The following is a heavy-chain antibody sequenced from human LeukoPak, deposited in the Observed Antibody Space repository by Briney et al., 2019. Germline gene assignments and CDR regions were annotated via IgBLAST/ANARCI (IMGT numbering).Heavy chain of an antibody. CDR1: GFTLSSYA. J-gene: IGHJ4*02. Sequence: PGGFLRPSCAVSGFTLSSYAMSWVRQAPGKGLGWVSTIDVITGGSYYAHSVKGRFTTSRDTFQNTLYLQLTSLRVDDTAVYYCAKVNYYQPYFWGQGTLVTVSS. D-gene: IGHD2-2*01. CDR2: IDVITGGS. V-gene: IGHV3-23*01. CDR3: AKVNYYQPYF.